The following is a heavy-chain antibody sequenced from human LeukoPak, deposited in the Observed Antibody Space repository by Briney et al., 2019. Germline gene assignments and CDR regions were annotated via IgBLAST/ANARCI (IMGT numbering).Heavy chain of an antibody. Sequence: GASVKVSCKASGYTFTGYYMHWVRQAPGQGLEWMGWINPNSGGTNYAQKFQGRVTMTRDTSISTAYMELSRLRSDDTAVYYCARTLYDSSGYYEKGYFDYWGQGTLVTVSS. CDR1: GYTFTGYY. CDR3: ARTLYDSSGYYEKGYFDY. D-gene: IGHD3-22*01. CDR2: INPNSGGT. J-gene: IGHJ4*02. V-gene: IGHV1-2*02.